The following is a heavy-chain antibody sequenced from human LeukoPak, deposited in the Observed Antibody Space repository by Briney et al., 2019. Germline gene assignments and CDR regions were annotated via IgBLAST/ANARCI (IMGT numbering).Heavy chain of an antibody. CDR3: ARGAGGPYGDYFRY. V-gene: IGHV3-30-3*01. CDR2: ISYDGSNK. CDR1: GFTFSSYA. Sequence: GRSLRLSCAASGFTFSSYAMHWVRQAPGKGLEWVAVISYDGSNKYYADSVKGRFTISRDNAKNSLHLQMNSLRAEDTAVYYCARGAGGPYGDYFRYWGQGTLVTVSS. D-gene: IGHD4-17*01. J-gene: IGHJ4*02.